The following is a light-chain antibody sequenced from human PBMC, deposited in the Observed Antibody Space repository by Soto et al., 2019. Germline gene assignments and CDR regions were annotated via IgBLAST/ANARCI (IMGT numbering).Light chain of an antibody. CDR3: QQYNNWPPIT. Sequence: EIVMSQSPATLSVFPGERATLSCRASQSVSSNLAWYQQKPGQAPRLLIYDASTRATGIPARFSGSGSGTDFTLSITSLQSEDFGVYYCQQYNNWPPITFGQGTRLDIK. CDR1: QSVSSN. V-gene: IGKV3D-15*01. CDR2: DAS. J-gene: IGKJ5*01.